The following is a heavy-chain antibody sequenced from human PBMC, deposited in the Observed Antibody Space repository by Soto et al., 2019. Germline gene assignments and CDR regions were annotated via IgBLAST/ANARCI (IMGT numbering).Heavy chain of an antibody. CDR1: GFTFSSYG. Sequence: QVQLVESGGGVVQPGRSLRLSCAASGFTFSSYGMHWVRQAPGKGLEWVAVISYDGSNKYYADSVKGRFTISRDNSKNTLYLQMNSLRAEDTAVYYCAKDRHTTSIAVAGYFDYWGQGTLVTVSS. CDR3: AKDRHTTSIAVAGYFDY. J-gene: IGHJ4*02. V-gene: IGHV3-30*18. D-gene: IGHD6-19*01. CDR2: ISYDGSNK.